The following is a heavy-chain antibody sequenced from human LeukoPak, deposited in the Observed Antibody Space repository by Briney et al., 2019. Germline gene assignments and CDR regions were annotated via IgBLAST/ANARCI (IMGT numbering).Heavy chain of an antibody. CDR3: ARHIAARPLDY. CDR2: IIPILGIA. V-gene: IGHV1-69*04. CDR1: GYTFTSYD. J-gene: IGHJ4*02. D-gene: IGHD6-6*01. Sequence: SVKVSCKASGYTFTSYDVNWVRQATGQGLEWMGRIIPILGIANYAQKFQGRVTITADKSTSTAYMELSSLRSEDTAVYYCARHIAARPLDYWGQGTLVTVSS.